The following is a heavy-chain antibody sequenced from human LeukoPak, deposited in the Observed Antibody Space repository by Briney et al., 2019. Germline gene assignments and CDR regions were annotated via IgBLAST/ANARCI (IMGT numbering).Heavy chain of an antibody. V-gene: IGHV1-18*01. CDR1: GYTFTSYG. D-gene: IGHD1-26*01. Sequence: ASVTVSCKASGYTFTSYGISWVRQAPGQGLEGMGWISAYNGNTNYAQKLQGRVTMTTDTSTSTAYMELRSLRSDDTAVYYCARNAGYGGSTDYWGQGTLVTVSS. J-gene: IGHJ4*02. CDR2: ISAYNGNT. CDR3: ARNAGYGGSTDY.